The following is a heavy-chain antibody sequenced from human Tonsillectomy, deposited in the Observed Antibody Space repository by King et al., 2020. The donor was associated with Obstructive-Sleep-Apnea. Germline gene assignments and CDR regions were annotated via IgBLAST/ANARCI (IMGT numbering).Heavy chain of an antibody. CDR2: IYYSGST. J-gene: IGHJ5*02. V-gene: IGHV4-30-4*01. Sequence: QLQESGPGLVKPSQTLSLTCTVSGGPISSGDYYWSWIRQPPGKGLEWIGYIYYSGSTYYNPSLKSRVTISVDTCKNQFSLKLSSVTAADTAVYYCARESTTALWFDPWGQGTLVTVSS. CDR3: ARESTTALWFDP. CDR1: GGPISSGDYY. D-gene: IGHD5/OR15-5a*01.